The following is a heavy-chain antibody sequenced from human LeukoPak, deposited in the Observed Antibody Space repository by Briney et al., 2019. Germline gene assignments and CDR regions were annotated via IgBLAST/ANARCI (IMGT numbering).Heavy chain of an antibody. V-gene: IGHV1-2*02. CDR2: INPNSGGT. Sequence: ASVKVSCKASGYTFTGYYMHWVRQAPGQGLEWMGWINPNSGGTNYAQKFQGRVTMTRDTSISTAYMELSSLRSEDTAVYYCARFYDSSGNLGYWGQGTLVTVSS. CDR1: GYTFTGYY. J-gene: IGHJ4*02. D-gene: IGHD3-22*01. CDR3: ARFYDSSGNLGY.